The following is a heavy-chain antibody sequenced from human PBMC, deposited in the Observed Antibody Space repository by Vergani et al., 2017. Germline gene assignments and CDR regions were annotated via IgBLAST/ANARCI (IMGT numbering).Heavy chain of an antibody. CDR3: ARRSSSYYFDI. CDR1: AYSISSGSYY. Sequence: QLQLQQSGPGLVKPSETLFLTCTVSAYSISSGSYYWGWTRQPPGKSLEWIGSFYYSGLTYYNPSRKSRVAISADTFKNQFSLKVTSVTAADTAVYFCARRSSSYYFDIWGQGVLITVSS. CDR2: FYYSGLT. D-gene: IGHD3-22*01. V-gene: IGHV4-39*01. J-gene: IGHJ5*02.